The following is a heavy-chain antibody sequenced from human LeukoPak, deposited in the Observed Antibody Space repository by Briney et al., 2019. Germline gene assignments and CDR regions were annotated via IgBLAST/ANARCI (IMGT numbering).Heavy chain of an antibody. Sequence: ASETLSLTCTVSGGSISSYYWSWIRQPAGKGLEWIGRIYTSGSTNYNPSLKSRVTMSVDTSKNQFSLKLSSVTAADTAVYYCARATYYYDSSGYPEDLFDYWGQGTLVTVSS. CDR2: IYTSGST. J-gene: IGHJ4*02. D-gene: IGHD3-22*01. V-gene: IGHV4-4*07. CDR1: GGSISSYY. CDR3: ARATYYYDSSGYPEDLFDY.